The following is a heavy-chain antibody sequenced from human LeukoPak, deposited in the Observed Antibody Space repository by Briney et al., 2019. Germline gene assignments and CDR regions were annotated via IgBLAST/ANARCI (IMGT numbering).Heavy chain of an antibody. Sequence: GGSLRLSCAVSGFTFSSYNMNWVRQAPGKGLEGVSSISSTSSYIYYADSVKGRFTISRDNAKNSLYLQMNSLRAGDTAVYYCARDDFIAAAGLDYWGQGTLVTVSS. V-gene: IGHV3-21*01. J-gene: IGHJ4*02. D-gene: IGHD6-13*01. CDR1: GFTFSSYN. CDR3: ARDDFIAAAGLDY. CDR2: ISSTSSYI.